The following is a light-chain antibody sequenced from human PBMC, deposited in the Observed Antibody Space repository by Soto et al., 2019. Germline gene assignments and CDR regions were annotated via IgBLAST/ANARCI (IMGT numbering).Light chain of an antibody. CDR3: QQFHSFPIT. CDR1: QSISSW. Sequence: DIQMTQSPSTLSASVGDRVTITCRASQSISSWLAWYQQKPGRAPQLLIEKASTLESGVPSRFSGSGSGTDFTLTINSLQPEDYATYYCQQFHSFPITFGQGTLLEVK. CDR2: KAS. J-gene: IGKJ5*01. V-gene: IGKV1-5*03.